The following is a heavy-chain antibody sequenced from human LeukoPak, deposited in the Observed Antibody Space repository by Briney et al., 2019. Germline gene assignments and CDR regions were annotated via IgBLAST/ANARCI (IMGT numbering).Heavy chain of an antibody. CDR1: GGSFSGYY. Sequence: SETLSLTCAVYGGSFSGYYWSWIRQPPGKGLEWIGEINHSGSTNYNPSLKSRVTISVDTSKNQFSLKLSSVTAADTAVYYCARAVPTIFGVVSNWFDPWGQGTLVTVSS. D-gene: IGHD3-3*01. V-gene: IGHV4-34*01. J-gene: IGHJ5*02. CDR2: INHSGST. CDR3: ARAVPTIFGVVSNWFDP.